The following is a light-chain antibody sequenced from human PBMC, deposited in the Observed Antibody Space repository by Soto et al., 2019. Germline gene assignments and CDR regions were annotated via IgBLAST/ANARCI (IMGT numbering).Light chain of an antibody. CDR2: DAS. J-gene: IGKJ4*01. V-gene: IGKV1-5*01. Sequence: DIQMTQSPSTLSASVGDRVTITCRASQVISGWLAWYQQKPGKAPKVLLYDASNLASGVPSRFSGSGSGTEFSLTISSLQPDDFATYYCQQYHSFSLTFGGGTKVEIK. CDR3: QQYHSFSLT. CDR1: QVISGW.